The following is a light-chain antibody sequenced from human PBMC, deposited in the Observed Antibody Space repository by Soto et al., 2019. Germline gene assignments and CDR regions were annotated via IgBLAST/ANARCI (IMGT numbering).Light chain of an antibody. V-gene: IGKV3-15*01. CDR1: QSISDT. J-gene: IGKJ1*01. CDR3: QQRSNWPRT. Sequence: EIVMTPSPATLSVSPGGKATLSCRASQSISDTLAWYQQQPGQAPRNLLYSASRRATGFPARFSGSGSGTDFTLTIGSLEPEDLAVYFGQQRSNWPRTFGQGTKVDIK. CDR2: SAS.